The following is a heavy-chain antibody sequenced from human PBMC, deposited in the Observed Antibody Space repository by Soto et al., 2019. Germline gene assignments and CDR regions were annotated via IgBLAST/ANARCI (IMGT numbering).Heavy chain of an antibody. V-gene: IGHV3-23*01. CDR3: ARAYCGGDCSGGAFDY. CDR2: ISGSGGST. J-gene: IGHJ4*02. Sequence: GGSLRLSCAASGFTFSSYAMSWVRQAPGKGLEWVSAISGSGGSTYYADSVKGRFTISRDKSKNTLYLQMNSLRAEDTAVYYSARAYCGGDCSGGAFDYWGQGTLVTVSS. CDR1: GFTFSSYA. D-gene: IGHD2-21*02.